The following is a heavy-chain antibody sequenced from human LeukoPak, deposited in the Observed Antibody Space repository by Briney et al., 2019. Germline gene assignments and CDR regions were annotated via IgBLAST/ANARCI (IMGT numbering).Heavy chain of an antibody. D-gene: IGHD4-23*01. CDR2: INPNTGGT. CDR1: RYSFTDYY. CDR3: ARKKGGNYYYDY. Sequence: ASVKVSCKASRYSFTDYYMQLGRQAPGQGLEWMGWINPNTGGTNYAQKFQGRVTMTRDTSISTAYMELSRLRSDDTAVYYCARKKGGNYYYDYWGQGTLVTVSS. V-gene: IGHV1-2*02. J-gene: IGHJ4*02.